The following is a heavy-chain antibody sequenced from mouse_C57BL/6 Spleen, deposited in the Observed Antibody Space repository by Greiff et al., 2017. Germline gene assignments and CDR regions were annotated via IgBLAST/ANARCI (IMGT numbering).Heavy chain of an antibody. CDR3: ARTTMVTTRGYYYAMDY. V-gene: IGHV1-55*01. Sequence: QVQLQQPGAELVKPGASVKMSCKASGYTFTSYWITWVKQRPGQGLEWIGDIYPGSGSTNYNEKFKSKATLTVDTSSSTAYMQLSSLTSEDSAVYYCARTTMVTTRGYYYAMDYWGQGTSVTVSS. D-gene: IGHD2-2*01. CDR2: IYPGSGST. J-gene: IGHJ4*01. CDR1: GYTFTSYW.